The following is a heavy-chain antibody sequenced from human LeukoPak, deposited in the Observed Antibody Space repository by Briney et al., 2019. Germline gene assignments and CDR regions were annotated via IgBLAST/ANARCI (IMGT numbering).Heavy chain of an antibody. V-gene: IGHV1-8*01. Sequence: ASVKVSCKASGYTFSSYDINWVRQATGQGLEWMGWMNPNSGNTGYAQKFQGRVTMTRNTSISTAYMDLTTLKSEDTAVYYCATLAYSGFGPRSDSDYWGQGTLVTVSS. D-gene: IGHD5-12*01. J-gene: IGHJ4*02. CDR1: GYTFSSYD. CDR2: MNPNSGNT. CDR3: ATLAYSGFGPRSDSDY.